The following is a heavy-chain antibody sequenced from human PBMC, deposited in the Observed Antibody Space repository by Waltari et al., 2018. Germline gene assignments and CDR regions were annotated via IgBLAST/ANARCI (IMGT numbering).Heavy chain of an antibody. V-gene: IGHV1-69*01. CDR3: ARDDRIAANLLDY. Sequence: VQLVQSGAELTTPGASVTVAWKPSRYTFTTYHIHWVRQAPGQGLEGLGGLITSFGTEKYAQKCQGRVTITADESTSTAYMELSSLRAEDTAVYYCARDDRIAANLLDYWGQGTLVTVSS. CDR1: RYTFTTYH. J-gene: IGHJ4*02. D-gene: IGHD6-13*01. CDR2: LITSFGTE.